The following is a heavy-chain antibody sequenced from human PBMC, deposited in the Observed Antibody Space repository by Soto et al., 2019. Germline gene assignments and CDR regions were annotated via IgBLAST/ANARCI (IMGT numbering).Heavy chain of an antibody. CDR3: ARDEGYNSC. V-gene: IGHV3-23*01. D-gene: IGHD5-12*01. CDR2: ISGDGSKK. J-gene: IGHJ4*02. Sequence: GGSLRLSCAASGFTFSSYAMSWVRQAPGKGLEWVAAISGDGSKKYYVDSVKGRFTISRDNAKNTLYLQMNSLRAEDTAVYYCARDEGYNSCWGQGTLVTVSS. CDR1: GFTFSSYA.